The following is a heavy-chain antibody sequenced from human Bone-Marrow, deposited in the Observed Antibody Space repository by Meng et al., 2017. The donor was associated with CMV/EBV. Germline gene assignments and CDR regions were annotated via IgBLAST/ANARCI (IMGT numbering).Heavy chain of an antibody. Sequence: GESLKISCAASGFTFSSYAMHWVRQAPGKGLEWVAVISYDGSNKYYADSVKGRFTISRDNSKNTLYLQMNSLRAEDTAVYYCAKGQTQYTYGCFDYWGQGTLVTVSS. CDR1: GFTFSSYA. D-gene: IGHD5-18*01. CDR3: AKGQTQYTYGCFDY. V-gene: IGHV3-30*04. CDR2: ISYDGSNK. J-gene: IGHJ4*02.